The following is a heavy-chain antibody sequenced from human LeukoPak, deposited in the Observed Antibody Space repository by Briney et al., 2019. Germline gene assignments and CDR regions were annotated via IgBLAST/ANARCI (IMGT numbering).Heavy chain of an antibody. CDR2: ITGDAGGT. V-gene: IGHV3-23*01. J-gene: IGHJ4*02. CDR3: ARTTGNGHWLIQF. CDR1: GFTFSSYA. D-gene: IGHD4-23*01. Sequence: GGSLRLSCAASGFTFSSYAMNWVRQTPVKGLEWVSFITGDAGGTSYADSVKGRFTISRDNSKNTLFLQLNSLSAEDTGVYYCARTTGNGHWLIQFWGQGTLVTVSS.